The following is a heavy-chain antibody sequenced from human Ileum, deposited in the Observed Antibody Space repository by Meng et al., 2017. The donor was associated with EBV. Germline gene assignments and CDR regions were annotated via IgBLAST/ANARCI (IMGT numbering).Heavy chain of an antibody. CDR2: MSYTGST. V-gene: IGHV4-61*08. CDR3: ARERGGGDRGIQ. D-gene: IGHD2-21*02. J-gene: IGHJ4*02. CDR1: NGSVSSYGYY. Sequence: QVQLKESVPGLVKPSETLSLTCSVSNGSVSSYGYYWTWIRQPPGKGLEWIGYMSYTGSTNYKSTLKSRVTISVDKSKNQFSLKLSSVTAADTAVYYCARERGGGDRGIQWGQGTLVTVSS.